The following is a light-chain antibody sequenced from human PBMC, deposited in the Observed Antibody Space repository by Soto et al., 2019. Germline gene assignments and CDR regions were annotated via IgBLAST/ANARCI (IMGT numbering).Light chain of an antibody. CDR3: QQYNTWPPWT. J-gene: IGKJ1*01. CDR2: GAS. V-gene: IGKV3-15*01. CDR1: QSVSSY. Sequence: EIVMTQSPATLSVSPGERATLSCRASQSVSSYLAWYQQKPGQAPRLLIYGASTRATGIPARFSGSGSGTEFTLTISSLQSEDFAVYYCQQYNTWPPWTFGQGTKVDIK.